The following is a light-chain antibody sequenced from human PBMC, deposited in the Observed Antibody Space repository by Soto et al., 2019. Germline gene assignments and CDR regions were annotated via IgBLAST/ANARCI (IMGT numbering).Light chain of an antibody. CDR3: QQSYSTPLT. CDR1: QSISSY. Sequence: DIQMTQSPSSLSASVGDRVTITCRASQSISSYLNWYQQKPGKAPKLLIYAASILQSGVPSRFSGSGSGTDFTLTISSLQPEDFATYYWQQSYSTPLTVGPGTKVDIK. J-gene: IGKJ3*01. V-gene: IGKV1-39*01. CDR2: AAS.